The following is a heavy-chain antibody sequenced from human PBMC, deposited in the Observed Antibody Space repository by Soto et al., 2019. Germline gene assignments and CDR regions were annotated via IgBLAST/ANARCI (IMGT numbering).Heavy chain of an antibody. CDR3: AHYRVNGLRSYSFDD. V-gene: IGHV2-5*02. CDR2: IYWDDDK. D-gene: IGHD3-10*01. CDR1: GFSLTTSGVG. Sequence: QITLKESGPTLVRPTQTLTLTCTFSGFSLTTSGVGVGWIRQPPGKALEWLAVIYWDDDKRYISSLKSRLTITKDTTKNQEVFTTTSSDPVDTAKYYFAHYRVNGLRSYSFDDWGKETRVTGSS. J-gene: IGHJ4*02.